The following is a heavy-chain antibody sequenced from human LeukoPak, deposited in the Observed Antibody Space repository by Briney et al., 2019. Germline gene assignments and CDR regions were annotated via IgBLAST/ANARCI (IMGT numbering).Heavy chain of an antibody. Sequence: GGSLRLSCAASGFTFSSYGMSWVRQAPGKGLEWVSAISGSGGSTYYADSVTGRFTISRDNSKNTLYLQMNSLRAEDTAVYYCAKEVWSGSYYNYWGQGTLVTVSS. CDR1: GFTFSSYG. CDR2: ISGSGGST. V-gene: IGHV3-23*01. J-gene: IGHJ4*02. D-gene: IGHD1-26*01. CDR3: AKEVWSGSYYNY.